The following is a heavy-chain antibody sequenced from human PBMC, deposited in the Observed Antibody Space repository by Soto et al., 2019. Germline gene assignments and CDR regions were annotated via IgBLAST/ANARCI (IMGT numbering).Heavy chain of an antibody. Sequence: QVQLQESGPGLVKPSQTLSLTCTVSGGSTSSDNYWSWIRQPPGKGLEWIGHIYYSGNTDYNPSLKRRPARSIDKTKNQFTLKLSAVTAADTAVYFCAREGGESSDGLYYFDSWGQGSLVTVSS. D-gene: IGHD3-16*01. J-gene: IGHJ4*02. CDR1: GGSTSSDNY. CDR3: AREGGESSDGLYYFDS. V-gene: IGHV4-30-4*01. CDR2: IYYSGNT.